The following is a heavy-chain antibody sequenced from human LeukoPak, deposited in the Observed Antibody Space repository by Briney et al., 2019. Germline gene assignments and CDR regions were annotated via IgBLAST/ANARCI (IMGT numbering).Heavy chain of an antibody. D-gene: IGHD5-18*01. CDR1: GGSFSGYY. CDR2: INHSGST. Sequence: PSETLSLTCAVYGGSFSGYYWSWIRQPPGKGLEWIGEINHSGSTNYNPSLKSRVTIPVDTSKNQFSLKLSSVTAADTAVYYCARGRRGYSYGPSSGSFDYWGQGTLVTVSS. V-gene: IGHV4-34*01. J-gene: IGHJ4*02. CDR3: ARGRRGYSYGPSSGSFDY.